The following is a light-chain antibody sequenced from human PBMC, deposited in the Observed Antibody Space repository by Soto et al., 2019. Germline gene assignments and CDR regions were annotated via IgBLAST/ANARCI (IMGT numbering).Light chain of an antibody. CDR3: SSYTSSSTYV. J-gene: IGLJ1*01. V-gene: IGLV2-14*01. CDR2: DVS. CDR1: SSDVGGYNY. Sequence: QSALTQPASVSGSPGQSITISCTGTSSDVGGYNYVSWYQQHPGKAPKLMIYDVSNRPSGVSNRFSGSKSGNTASLTISGLQAEDEADYYCSSYTSSSTYVFGTGTMATVL.